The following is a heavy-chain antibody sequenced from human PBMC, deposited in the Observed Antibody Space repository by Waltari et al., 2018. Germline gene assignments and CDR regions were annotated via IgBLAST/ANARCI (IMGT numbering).Heavy chain of an antibody. CDR1: GGSISSGGYY. D-gene: IGHD5-18*01. CDR2: IYHSGST. J-gene: IGHJ3*02. CDR3: ARAPYSYGSDAFDI. Sequence: QVQLQESGPGLVKPSQTLSLTCTVSGGSISSGGYYWSWIRQHPGKGLEWIGYIYHSGSTYYNPSLKSRVTISVDRSKNQFSLKLSSVTAADTAVYYCARAPYSYGSDAFDIWGQGTMVTVSS. V-gene: IGHV4-31*03.